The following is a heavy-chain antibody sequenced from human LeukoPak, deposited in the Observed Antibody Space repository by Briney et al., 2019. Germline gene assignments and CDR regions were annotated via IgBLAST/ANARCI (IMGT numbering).Heavy chain of an antibody. CDR1: GYTFTSYD. J-gene: IGHJ6*03. CDR2: MNTNSGNT. Sequence: GASVKVSCKASGYTFTSYDINWVRQATGQGVEWMGWMNTNSGNTDYAQTFQGRVTMTRNTSISTAYMELSSLRSEDTAMYYCARDRSSSSKYYYYYLDVWGKGTAVTVSS. D-gene: IGHD6-13*01. CDR3: ARDRSSSSKYYYYYLDV. V-gene: IGHV1-8*01.